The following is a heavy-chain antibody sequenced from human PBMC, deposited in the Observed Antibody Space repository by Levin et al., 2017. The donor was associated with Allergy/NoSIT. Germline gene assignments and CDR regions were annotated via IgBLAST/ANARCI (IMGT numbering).Heavy chain of an antibody. CDR3: TRSSSTTCYF. V-gene: IGHV3-74*01. Sequence: ASVKVSCVASGFTFSTSWMHWVRQGPGKGLVWVSRINGDGSTTSYADSVKGRFTISRDNAKNTLYLQMNSLRAEDTAVYYCTRSSSTTCYFWGQGTLVTVSS. CDR2: INGDGSTT. J-gene: IGHJ4*02. D-gene: IGHD2-2*01. CDR1: GFTFSTSW.